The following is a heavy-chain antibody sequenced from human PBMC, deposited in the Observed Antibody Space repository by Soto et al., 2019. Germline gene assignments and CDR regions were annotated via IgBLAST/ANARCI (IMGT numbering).Heavy chain of an antibody. Sequence: QVQLVQSGAEMKKPGASVKVSCRASGYTFTSYSIHWVRQAPGQRLEWMGWINGGSGHTRYSQKFQGRVTLTRHTFATTAYMELSSLRSEDTAVYFCASDQNYYEKDDVDMGGQGTTVTVSS. CDR3: ASDQNYYEKDDVDM. CDR1: GYTFTSYS. J-gene: IGHJ3*02. CDR2: INGGSGHT. D-gene: IGHD3-22*01. V-gene: IGHV1-3*01.